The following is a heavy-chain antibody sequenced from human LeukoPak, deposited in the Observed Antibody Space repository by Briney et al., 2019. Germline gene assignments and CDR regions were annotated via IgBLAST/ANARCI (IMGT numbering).Heavy chain of an antibody. Sequence: GGSLRLSCAASGFTFSSYAMHWVRQAPGKGLEWVAVISYDGSNKYYADSVKGRFTISRDNSKNTLYLQMNSLRAEDRAVYYCARGDSSDYLFPENRLDYWGQGTLVTVSS. CDR2: ISYDGSNK. CDR3: ARGDSSDYLFPENRLDY. D-gene: IGHD3-22*01. CDR1: GFTFSSYA. V-gene: IGHV3-30*04. J-gene: IGHJ4*02.